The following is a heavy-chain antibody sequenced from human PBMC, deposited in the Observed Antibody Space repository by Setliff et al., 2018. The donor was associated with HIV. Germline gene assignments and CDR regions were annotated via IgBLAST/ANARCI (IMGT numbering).Heavy chain of an antibody. D-gene: IGHD5-18*01. CDR2: IYYSGTT. CDR1: GGSIRSHY. V-gene: IGHV4-59*11. J-gene: IGHJ6*03. CDR3: ARGAGYSYFDSYYYHMDV. Sequence: SETLSLTCTVSGGSIRSHYWSWIRQPPGEGLEWIGYIYYSGTTNYSPSLKSRVTISVDTSKNQFSLKVTSVTAADTAVYFCARGAGYSYFDSYYYHMDVWGKGTTVTVSS.